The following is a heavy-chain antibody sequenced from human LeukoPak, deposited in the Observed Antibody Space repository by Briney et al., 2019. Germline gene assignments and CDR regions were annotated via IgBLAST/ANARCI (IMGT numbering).Heavy chain of an antibody. Sequence: PSQTLSLTCTVSGGSISSGSHYWSWIRQPAGKGLEWIGRIFTSGTTFYNPSLKSRVTISMDTSKNQFSRNLAAVTAADTAIYYCARQEIGGGASLYMRFWGPGTLVTVSS. CDR1: GGSISSGSHY. CDR3: ARQEIGGGASLYMRF. CDR2: IFTSGTT. J-gene: IGHJ1*01. V-gene: IGHV4-61*02. D-gene: IGHD2-21*01.